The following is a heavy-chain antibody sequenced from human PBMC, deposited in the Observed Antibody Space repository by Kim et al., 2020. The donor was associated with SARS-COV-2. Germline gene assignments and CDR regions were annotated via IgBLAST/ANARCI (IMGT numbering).Heavy chain of an antibody. CDR2: ISGSGGST. D-gene: IGHD3-22*01. V-gene: IGHV3-23*01. Sequence: GGSLRLSCAASGFTFSSYAMSWVRQAPGKGLEWVSAISGSGGSTYYADSVKGRFTISRDNSKNTLYLQMNSLRAEDTAVYYCAKADSSGYYSAQNFDYWGQGNLVTVSS. CDR1: GFTFSSYA. CDR3: AKADSSGYYSAQNFDY. J-gene: IGHJ4*02.